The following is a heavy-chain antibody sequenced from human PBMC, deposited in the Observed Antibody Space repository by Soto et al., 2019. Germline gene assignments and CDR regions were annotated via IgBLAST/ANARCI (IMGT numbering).Heavy chain of an antibody. D-gene: IGHD4-17*01. CDR2: ISGSGGST. J-gene: IGHJ4*02. V-gene: IGHV3-23*01. CDR1: GFTFSSYA. CDR3: AKVVSDYPDL. Sequence: EVQLLESGGGLVQPGGSLRLSCAASGFTFSSYAMSWDLQAQGKGLEWVSAISGSGGSTYYADSVKGRFTNSRDNSKNTLYLQMNSLRAEDTAVYYCAKVVSDYPDLWGQGTLVTVSS.